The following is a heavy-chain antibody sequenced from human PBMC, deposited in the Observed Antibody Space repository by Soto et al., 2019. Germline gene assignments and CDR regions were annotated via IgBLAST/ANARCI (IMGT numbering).Heavy chain of an antibody. Sequence: GESLKISCNSSGYSFTKYWMGWVRQMPGKGLEWMGIIDPGDSDTRYSPSFQGQVTISADKSISTAYLQWSSLKASDTAMYSCARQNQHSGSYYFDYWGQGTPVTVSS. CDR3: ARQNQHSGSYYFDY. CDR1: GYSFTKYW. J-gene: IGHJ4*02. D-gene: IGHD1-26*01. V-gene: IGHV5-51*01. CDR2: IDPGDSDT.